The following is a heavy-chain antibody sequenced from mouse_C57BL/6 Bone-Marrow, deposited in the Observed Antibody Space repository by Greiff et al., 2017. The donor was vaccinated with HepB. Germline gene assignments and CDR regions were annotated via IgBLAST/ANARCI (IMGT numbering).Heavy chain of an antibody. CDR2: IYPGNRDT. CDR3: TRYYGSSEAWFAY. Sequence: EVQLQESGTVLARPGASVKMSCKTSGYTFTSYWMHWVKQRPGQGLEWIGAIYPGNRDTSYNQKFKGKAKLTAVTSASTAYMELSSLTNEDSAVYYCTRYYGSSEAWFAYWGQGTLVTVSA. V-gene: IGHV1-5*01. CDR1: GYTFTSYW. D-gene: IGHD1-1*01. J-gene: IGHJ3*01.